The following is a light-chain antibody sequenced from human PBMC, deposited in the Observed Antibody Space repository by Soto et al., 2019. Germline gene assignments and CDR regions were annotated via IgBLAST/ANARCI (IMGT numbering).Light chain of an antibody. J-gene: IGKJ5*01. CDR3: QQYGSSPRT. Sequence: IVLTQSPGTLSLSPGERATLSCRASQSVSSSYLAWYQQKPGQAPRLLIYGASSRATGIPDRFSGSGSATDFTLTISRLEPEDFAVYYCQQYGSSPRTFGQGTRLDIK. CDR1: QSVSSSY. V-gene: IGKV3-20*01. CDR2: GAS.